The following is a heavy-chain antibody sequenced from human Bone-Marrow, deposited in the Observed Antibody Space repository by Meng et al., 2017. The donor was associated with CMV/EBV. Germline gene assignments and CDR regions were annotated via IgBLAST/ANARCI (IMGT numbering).Heavy chain of an antibody. V-gene: IGHV1-2*02. CDR1: GYTFTGHY. D-gene: IGHD3-10*01. CDR2: INPNDGGA. Sequence: ASVKVSCKASGYTFTGHYIHWVRQAPGQGLEWMGWINPNDGGANYAQKFQGRVTVAWDRSISTAFMELRRLASDDTAVYYCARFRGVIMYYYGMDVWGQGTTVTVSS. CDR3: ARFRGVIMYYYGMDV. J-gene: IGHJ6*02.